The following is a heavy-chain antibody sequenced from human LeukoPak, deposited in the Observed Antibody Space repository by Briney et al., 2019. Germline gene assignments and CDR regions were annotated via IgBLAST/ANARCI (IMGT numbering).Heavy chain of an antibody. CDR3: ARARVIPASFDD. CDR2: IYTSGRT. D-gene: IGHD3-16*02. Sequence: SQTLSLTCTVPGGSITFGSYSWTWIRQPAGKRLEWIGRIYTSGRTFYNPSLKSRLTISMDTSMNPFSLRLTSVTAADTAVYYCARARVIPASFDDWGQGALVTVSS. J-gene: IGHJ4*02. CDR1: GGSITFGSYS. V-gene: IGHV4-61*02.